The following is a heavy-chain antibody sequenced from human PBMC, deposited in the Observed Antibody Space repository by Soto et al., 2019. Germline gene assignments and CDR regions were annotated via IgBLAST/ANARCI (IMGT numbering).Heavy chain of an antibody. J-gene: IGHJ6*02. D-gene: IGHD6-19*01. CDR2: INHSGST. CDR3: ARVFFSLVGAGKLDYYGMDV. V-gene: IGHV4-34*01. Sequence: TSETLSLTCAVYGGSFSGYYWSWIRQPPGKGLEWIGEINHSGSTNYNPSLKSRVTISVDTSKNQFSLKLSSATAADTAVYYCARVFFSLVGAGKLDYYGMDVWGQGTTVTVSS. CDR1: GGSFSGYY.